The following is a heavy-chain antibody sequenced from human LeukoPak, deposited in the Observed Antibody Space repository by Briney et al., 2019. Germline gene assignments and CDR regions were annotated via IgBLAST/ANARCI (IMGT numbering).Heavy chain of an antibody. D-gene: IGHD4-17*01. J-gene: IGHJ4*02. CDR2: IYHSGST. CDR1: GYSISSGYY. V-gene: IGHV4-38-2*01. Sequence: PSETLSLTCAVSGYSISSGYYWGWIRQPPGKGLGWIGSIYHSGSTHYNPSLKSRVTISVDTSKNQFSLKLSSVTAADTAVYYCARGNYGDWGQGTLVTVSS. CDR3: ARGNYGD.